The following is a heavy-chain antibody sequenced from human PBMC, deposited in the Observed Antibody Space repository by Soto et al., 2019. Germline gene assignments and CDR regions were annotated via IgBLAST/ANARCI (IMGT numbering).Heavy chain of an antibody. J-gene: IGHJ3*02. CDR1: GFTVSSNY. CDR2: IYSGGST. Sequence: PGGSLRLSCAASGFTVSSNYMSWVRQAPGKGLEWVSVIYSGGSTYYADSVKGRFTISRDNSKNTLYPQMNSLRAEDTAVYYCARARSYYGSGTPRADAFDIWGQGTMVTVSS. D-gene: IGHD3-10*01. V-gene: IGHV3-53*01. CDR3: ARARSYYGSGTPRADAFDI.